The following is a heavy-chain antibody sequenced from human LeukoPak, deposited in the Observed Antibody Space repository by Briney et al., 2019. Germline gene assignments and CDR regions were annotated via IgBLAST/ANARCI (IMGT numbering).Heavy chain of an antibody. D-gene: IGHD4-23*01. CDR1: GFTFSSYW. CDR3: AKGIVDYGGTGVFYYYYMDV. Sequence: GGSLRLSCAASGFTFSSYWMHWVRQAPGKGLVWVSRINSDGSSTSYADSVKGRFTISRDNAKNTLYLQMNSLRAEDTAVYYCAKGIVDYGGTGVFYYYYMDVWGKGTTVTVSS. J-gene: IGHJ6*03. CDR2: INSDGSST. V-gene: IGHV3-74*01.